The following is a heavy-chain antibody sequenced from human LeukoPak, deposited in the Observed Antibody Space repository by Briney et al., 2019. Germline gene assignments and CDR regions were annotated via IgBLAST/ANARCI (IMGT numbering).Heavy chain of an antibody. CDR3: ARSIAVAGAYYYYGMDV. Sequence: GGSLRLSCAASGFTFSSYAMHWVRQAPGKGLEWVAVISYDGSNKYYADSVKGRFTISRDNSKNTLYLQMNSLRAEDTAVYYCARSIAVAGAYYYYGMDVWGQGNTVSVSS. V-gene: IGHV3-30*04. J-gene: IGHJ6*02. CDR1: GFTFSSYA. CDR2: ISYDGSNK. D-gene: IGHD6-19*01.